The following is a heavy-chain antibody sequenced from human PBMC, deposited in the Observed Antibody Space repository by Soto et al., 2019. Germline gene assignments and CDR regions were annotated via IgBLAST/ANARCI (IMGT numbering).Heavy chain of an antibody. CDR1: GYTFTSYG. D-gene: IGHD2-8*01. V-gene: IGHV1-18*01. J-gene: IGHJ6*02. CDR2: ISAYNGNT. CDR3: AVSRYCTNGVCYLGYGMDV. Sequence: ASVKVSCKASGYTFTSYGISWVRQAPGQGLEWMGWISAYNGNTNYAQKLQGRVTMTTDTSTSTAYMELRSLRSDDTAVYYCAVSRYCTNGVCYLGYGMDVWGQGTTVTVSS.